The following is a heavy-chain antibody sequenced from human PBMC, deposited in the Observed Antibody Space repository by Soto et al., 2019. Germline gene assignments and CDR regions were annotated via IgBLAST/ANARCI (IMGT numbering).Heavy chain of an antibody. V-gene: IGHV4-31*03. D-gene: IGHD3-10*01. Sequence: QVQLQESGPGLVRPSQTLSLTCTVSGGSINSGGYYWSWIRQHPGKGLEWVGYIYYSGSTYYNPXXKSRVAISVDXXNXQXXLKLSSVTAADTAVYYCAREEVAYYDSGSYNYFVPWGQGVLVTVSS. CDR3: AREEVAYYDSGSYNYFVP. CDR2: IYYSGST. CDR1: GGSINSGGYY. J-gene: IGHJ5*02.